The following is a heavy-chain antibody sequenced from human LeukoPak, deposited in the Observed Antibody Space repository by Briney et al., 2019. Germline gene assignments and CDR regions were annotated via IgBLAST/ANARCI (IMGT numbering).Heavy chain of an antibody. D-gene: IGHD6-19*01. CDR1: GGSISNYY. V-gene: IGHV4-59*08. Sequence: SETLSLTCTVSGGSISNYYWTWIRQPPRKGLEWIGYIYYTGNTNYDPSLRSRVTISLDTSNNQFSLKLNSLTAVDTAVYYCVRCRAVPGFYYFDYWGQGILVTVSS. J-gene: IGHJ4*02. CDR3: VRCRAVPGFYYFDY. CDR2: IYYTGNT.